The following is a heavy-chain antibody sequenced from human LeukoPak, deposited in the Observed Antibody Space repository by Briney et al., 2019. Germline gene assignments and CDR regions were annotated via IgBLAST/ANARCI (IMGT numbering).Heavy chain of an antibody. CDR2: INPNSGGT. Sequence: GAXMKVSCKASGYTFTGYYMHWVRQAPGQGLEGMGRINPNSGGTNYAQKFQGRVTMTRDTSITTAYMELSRLRSDDTAVYYCASSFFYDNSGYYPWGQGTLVTVSS. V-gene: IGHV1-2*06. J-gene: IGHJ5*02. CDR3: ASSFFYDNSGYYP. CDR1: GYTFTGYY. D-gene: IGHD3-22*01.